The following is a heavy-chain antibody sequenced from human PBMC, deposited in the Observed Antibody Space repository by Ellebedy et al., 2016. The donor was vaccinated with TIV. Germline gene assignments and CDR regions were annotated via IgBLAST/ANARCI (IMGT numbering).Heavy chain of an antibody. CDR2: IYSGGST. J-gene: IGHJ6*02. V-gene: IGHV3-53*01. Sequence: GESLKISCAASGFTVSSNYMNWVRQAPGKGLEWVSVIYSGGSTYYADSVKGRFTISRDNSKNTLYLQMNSLRAEDTAVYYCARGPYYYEQSDQTYYYSGMDVWGQGTTVTVSS. D-gene: IGHD3-22*01. CDR3: ARGPYYYEQSDQTYYYSGMDV. CDR1: GFTVSSNY.